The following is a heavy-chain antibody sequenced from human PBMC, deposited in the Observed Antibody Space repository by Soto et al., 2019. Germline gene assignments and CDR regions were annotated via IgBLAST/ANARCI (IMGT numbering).Heavy chain of an antibody. CDR3: ARDVYGDYAGY. J-gene: IGHJ4*02. CDR1: GGTFSSYT. D-gene: IGHD4-17*01. V-gene: IGHV1-69*04. CDR2: IIPILGIA. Sequence: SVKGSCKASGGTFSSYTISWVRQAPGQGLEWMGRIIPILGIANYAQKFQGRVTITADKSTSTAYMELSSLRSEDTAVYYCARDVYGDYAGYWGQGTLVTVSS.